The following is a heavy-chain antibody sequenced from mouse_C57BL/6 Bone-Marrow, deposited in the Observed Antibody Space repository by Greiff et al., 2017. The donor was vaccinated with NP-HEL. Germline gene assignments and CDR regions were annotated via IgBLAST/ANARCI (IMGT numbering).Heavy chain of an antibody. Sequence: VQLQQSGAELVRPGASVKLSCTASGFNIKDDYMHWVKQRPEQGLEWIGWIDPENGDTEYASKSQGKATITADTSSNTAYLQLSSLTSEDTAVYYCTTFLRDYAMDYWGQGTSVTVSS. CDR2: IDPENGDT. V-gene: IGHV14-4*01. D-gene: IGHD1-1*01. J-gene: IGHJ4*01. CDR1: GFNIKDDY. CDR3: TTFLRDYAMDY.